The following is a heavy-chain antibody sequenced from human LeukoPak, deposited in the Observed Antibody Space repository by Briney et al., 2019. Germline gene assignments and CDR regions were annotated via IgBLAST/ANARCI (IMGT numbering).Heavy chain of an antibody. V-gene: IGHV4-61*02. J-gene: IGHJ6*03. Sequence: ASETLSLTCTVSGGSISSGNYYWSWIRQPAGKGLEWIGRIYTSGSTNYNPSLKSRVTISVDTSKNQFSLKLSSVTAADTAVYYCAREDDYGGMGNYYYYMDVWGKGTTVTVSS. CDR2: IYTSGST. CDR3: AREDDYGGMGNYYYYMDV. CDR1: GGSISSGNYY. D-gene: IGHD4-23*01.